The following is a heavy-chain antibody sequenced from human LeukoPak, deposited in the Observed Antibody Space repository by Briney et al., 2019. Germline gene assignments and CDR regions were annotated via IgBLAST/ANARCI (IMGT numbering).Heavy chain of an antibody. CDR1: GFTFDDCA. V-gene: IGHV3-9*01. CDR3: ATDNVLRYFDWLTPI. J-gene: IGHJ3*02. D-gene: IGHD3-9*01. CDR2: ISWSSATI. Sequence: GGSLRLSCTASGFTFDDCAMHWVRQAPGKALEWVSGISWSSATIGYADSVTGRFTISRDNAKNYLYLQMNSLTTEDTALYYCATDNVLRYFDWLTPIWGQGTMVTVSS.